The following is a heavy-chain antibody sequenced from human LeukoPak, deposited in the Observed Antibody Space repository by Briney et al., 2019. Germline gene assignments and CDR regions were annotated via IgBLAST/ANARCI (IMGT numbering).Heavy chain of an antibody. V-gene: IGHV4-59*01. D-gene: IGHD4-17*01. Sequence: PSETLSLTCTVSGGSISSYYWSWVRQPPGRGLEWIGYIYYSGSTNYNTSLKSRVTISVDTSKNQFSLKLSSVTAADTAVYYCARETYGDYEVGMDVWGKGTTVTVSS. J-gene: IGHJ6*04. CDR3: ARETYGDYEVGMDV. CDR2: IYYSGST. CDR1: GGSISSYY.